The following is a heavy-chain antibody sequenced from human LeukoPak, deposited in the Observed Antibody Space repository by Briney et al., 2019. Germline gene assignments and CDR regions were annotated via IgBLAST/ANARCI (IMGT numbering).Heavy chain of an antibody. Sequence: SQALSLTCAVSGGSISSGGYSWSWIRQPPGKGLEWIGYIYHSGSTYYNPSLKSRVTISVDRSKNQFSLKLSSVTAADTAVYYCARGRGYCSGGSCQLRFDYWGQGTLVTVSS. CDR2: IYHSGST. CDR3: ARGRGYCSGGSCQLRFDY. V-gene: IGHV4-30-2*01. D-gene: IGHD2-15*01. CDR1: GGSISSGGYS. J-gene: IGHJ4*02.